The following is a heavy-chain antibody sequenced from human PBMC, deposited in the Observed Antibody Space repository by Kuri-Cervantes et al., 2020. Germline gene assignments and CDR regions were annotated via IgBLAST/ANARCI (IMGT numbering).Heavy chain of an antibody. V-gene: IGHV3-33*01. D-gene: IGHD6-13*01. J-gene: IGHJ4*02. CDR3: ARQQQLAPAAFDF. Sequence: SLKISCAASGFTFSSYGMHWVRQAPGKGLEWVSVIWYDGTNKYYADAVKGRFTIYRDDSKTTLFLQMHSPRAEDTDVFYCARQQQLAPAAFDFWGQGTLVTVSS. CDR2: IWYDGTNK. CDR1: GFTFSSYG.